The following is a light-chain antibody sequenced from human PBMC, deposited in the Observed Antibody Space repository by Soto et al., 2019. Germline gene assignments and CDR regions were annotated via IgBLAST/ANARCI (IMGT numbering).Light chain of an antibody. V-gene: IGKV3-20*01. CDR2: DAS. Sequence: EIVLTQSPPTLSLSPGERATLSCRASQSVSSYLAWYQQKPGQAPRLLIYDASNRATGIPARFSGSGSGTDFTLTISRLEPEDFAVYYCQQYGSSPPITFGQGTRLEIK. J-gene: IGKJ5*01. CDR3: QQYGSSPPIT. CDR1: QSVSSY.